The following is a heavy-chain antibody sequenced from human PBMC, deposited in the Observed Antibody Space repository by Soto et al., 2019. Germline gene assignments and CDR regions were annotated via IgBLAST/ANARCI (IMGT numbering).Heavy chain of an antibody. CDR2: IYWDDDK. D-gene: IGHD2-2*01. CDR1: GFSLSTSGVG. Sequence: QITLKESGPTLVKPTQTLTLTCTFSGFSLSTSGVGVGWIRQPPGKALEWLALIYWDDDKRYSPSLKSRLTITKDTYKNQVVLTMTNMDPVDTATYYCAHRLLPAAEYGGWFDPWGQGTLVTVSS. J-gene: IGHJ5*02. V-gene: IGHV2-5*02. CDR3: AHRLLPAAEYGGWFDP.